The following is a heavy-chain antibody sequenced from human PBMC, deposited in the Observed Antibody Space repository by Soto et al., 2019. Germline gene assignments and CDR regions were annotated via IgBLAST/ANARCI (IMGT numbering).Heavy chain of an antibody. CDR3: ARDLDYDILTGYWGIAFDI. J-gene: IGHJ3*02. D-gene: IGHD3-9*01. V-gene: IGHV3-66*01. CDR2: IYSGGST. Sequence: EVQLVESGGGLVQPGGSLRLSCAASGFTVSSNYMSWVRQAPGKGLEWVSVIYSGGSTYYADSVKGRFTISRDNSKNTLYLQMNSLRAEDTAVYYCARDLDYDILTGYWGIAFDIWGQGTMVTVSS. CDR1: GFTVSSNY.